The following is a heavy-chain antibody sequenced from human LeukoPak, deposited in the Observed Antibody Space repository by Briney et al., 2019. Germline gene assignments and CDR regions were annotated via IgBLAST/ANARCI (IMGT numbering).Heavy chain of an antibody. CDR3: AALYVWGSYGIDY. Sequence: PSGTLSLTCAVSGGSISSYYWSWIRQPPGKGLEWIGYIYYSGSTNYNPSLKSRVTISVDTSKNQFSLKPSSVTAADTAVYYCAALYVWGSYGIDYWGQGTLVTVSS. J-gene: IGHJ4*02. V-gene: IGHV4-59*01. CDR2: IYYSGST. CDR1: GGSISSYY. D-gene: IGHD3-16*01.